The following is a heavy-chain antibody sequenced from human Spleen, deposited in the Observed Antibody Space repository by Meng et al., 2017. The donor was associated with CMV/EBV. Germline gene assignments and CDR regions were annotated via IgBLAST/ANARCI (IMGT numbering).Heavy chain of an antibody. CDR3: AKMMVGVPGARQYGMDV. Sequence: GESLKISCTASGFTFGDYAVTWVRQAPGKGLEWVGFIRIKAYGGTTEYAASVKGRFTISRDDSKSIAYLQMNSLKTEDTAVYYCAKMMVGVPGARQYGMDVWGQGTTVTVSS. CDR1: GFTFGDYA. D-gene: IGHD2-2*01. J-gene: IGHJ6*02. V-gene: IGHV3-49*04. CDR2: IRIKAYGGTT.